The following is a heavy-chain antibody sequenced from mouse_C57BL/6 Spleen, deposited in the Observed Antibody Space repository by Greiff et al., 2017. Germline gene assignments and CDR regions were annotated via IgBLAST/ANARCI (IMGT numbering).Heavy chain of an antibody. D-gene: IGHD3-2*02. V-gene: IGHV5-6*01. J-gene: IGHJ2*01. CDR2: ISRGGSYT. CDR3: ARHEPAQATGYFDY. CDR1: GFTFSSYG. Sequence: EVKLMESGGDLVKPGGSLKLSCAASGFTFSSYGMSWFRQTPDKRLEWVATISRGGSYTYYPDSVKGRFPFSIDNASTTLYLHMRSLESEDTASYSCARHEPAQATGYFDYWGQGTTLTVSS.